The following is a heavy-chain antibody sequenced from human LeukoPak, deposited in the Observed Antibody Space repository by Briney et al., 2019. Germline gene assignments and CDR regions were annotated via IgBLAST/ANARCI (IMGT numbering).Heavy chain of an antibody. CDR1: GFTFSSYS. CDR2: ISSSSGYI. V-gene: IGHV3-21*01. D-gene: IGHD5-18*01. J-gene: IGHJ6*03. CDR3: AREMRGDTALGYYYYYMDV. Sequence: GGSLRLSCAASGFTFSSYSMNWVRQAPGKGLEWVSSISSSSGYIYYADSVKGRFTISRDNAKNSLYLQMNSLRAEDTAVYYCAREMRGDTALGYYYYYMDVWGKGTTVTVSS.